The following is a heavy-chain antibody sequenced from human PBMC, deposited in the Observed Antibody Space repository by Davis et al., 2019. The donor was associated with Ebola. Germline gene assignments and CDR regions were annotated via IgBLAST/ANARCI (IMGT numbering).Heavy chain of an antibody. Sequence: ASVKVSCKASGYTFTGYYMHWARQAPGQGLEWMGWINPNSGGTNYAQKFQGRVTMTRDTSISTAYMELSRLRSDDTAVYYCARDPVYGPTYGMDVWGQGTTVTVSS. CDR2: INPNSGGT. CDR3: ARDPVYGPTYGMDV. J-gene: IGHJ6*02. D-gene: IGHD5/OR15-5a*01. CDR1: GYTFTGYY. V-gene: IGHV1-2*02.